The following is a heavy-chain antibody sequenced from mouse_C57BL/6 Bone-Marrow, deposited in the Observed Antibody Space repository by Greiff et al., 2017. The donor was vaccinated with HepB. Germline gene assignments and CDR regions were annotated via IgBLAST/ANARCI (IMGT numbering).Heavy chain of an antibody. CDR1: GYTFTSYG. J-gene: IGHJ2*01. CDR3: ARRADYYGSSFSFDY. CDR2: IYPRSGNT. Sequence: VQLQQSGAELARPGASVKLSCKASGYTFTSYGISWVKQRTGQGLEWIGEIYPRSGNTYYNEKFKGKATLTADKSSSTAYMELRSLTSEDSAVYFCARRADYYGSSFSFDYWGQGTTLTVSS. D-gene: IGHD1-1*01. V-gene: IGHV1-81*01.